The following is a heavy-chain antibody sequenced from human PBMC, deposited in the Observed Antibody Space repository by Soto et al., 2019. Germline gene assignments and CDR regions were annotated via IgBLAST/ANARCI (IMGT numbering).Heavy chain of an antibody. CDR3: ARFNWYFDL. J-gene: IGHJ2*01. CDR1: GGSISSYY. CDR2: IYYSGSS. V-gene: IGHV4-59*08. Sequence: QVQLQESGPGLVKPSETLSLTCTVSGGSISSYYWSWIRQPPGKGLEWIGYIYYSGSSNYNPSLNIRVTISVDTSKNQFSLKLSSVTDADTAVYYCARFNWYFDLWGRGTLVTVSS.